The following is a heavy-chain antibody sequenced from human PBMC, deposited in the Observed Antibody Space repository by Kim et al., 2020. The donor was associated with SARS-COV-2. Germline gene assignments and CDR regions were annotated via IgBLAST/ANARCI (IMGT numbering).Heavy chain of an antibody. CDR2: INAGNGNT. J-gene: IGHJ4*02. CDR1: GYTFTSYA. Sequence: ASVKVSCKASGYTFTSYAMHWVRQAPGQRLEWMGWINAGNGNTKYSQKFQGRVTITRDTSASTAYMELSSLRSEDTAVYYCARARGAYGDYEGYYFDYWGQGTLVTVSS. D-gene: IGHD4-17*01. V-gene: IGHV1-3*01. CDR3: ARARGAYGDYEGYYFDY.